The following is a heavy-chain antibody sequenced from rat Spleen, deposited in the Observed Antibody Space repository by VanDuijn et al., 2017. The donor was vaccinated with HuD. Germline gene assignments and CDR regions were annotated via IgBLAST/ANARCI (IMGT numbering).Heavy chain of an antibody. V-gene: IGHV5S13*01. CDR1: GFTFSNYG. J-gene: IGHJ3*01. Sequence: EVQLVESGGGLVQPGRSLKLSCAASGFTFSNYGMNWIRQAPTKGLEWVASISTGGGNTYYRDSVKGRFNISRDNAKSTLYLQMDSLRSEDTATYYCARQQFSNYSSYGWFDYWGQGTLVTVSS. CDR2: ISTGGGNT. D-gene: IGHD1-8*01. CDR3: ARQQFSNYSSYGWFDY.